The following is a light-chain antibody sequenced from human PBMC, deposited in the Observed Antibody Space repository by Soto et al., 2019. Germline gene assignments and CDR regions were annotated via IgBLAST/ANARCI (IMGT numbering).Light chain of an antibody. V-gene: IGLV7-46*01. J-gene: IGLJ3*02. CDR3: LLSYSGARV. CDR2: NTS. Sequence: QAVVTQEPSLTVSPGGTVTLTCGSSTGAVTSGHYPYWFQQKPGQAPRTLVYNTSDKHSWAPARFSGSLLGGKAALTLSGAQPEDEAEYYFLLSYSGARVFGGGTKLTVL. CDR1: TGAVTSGHY.